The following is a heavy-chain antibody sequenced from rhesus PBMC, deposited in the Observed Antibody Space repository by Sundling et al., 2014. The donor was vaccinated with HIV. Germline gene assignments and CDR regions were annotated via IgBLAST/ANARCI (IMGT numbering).Heavy chain of an antibody. Sequence: EVQLVESGGGLVQPGGSLRLSCAASGFTFSSYGMHWVRQAPGKGLEWVAVISYDGIKKYYADSVKDRFTISRDNSKNMLYLQMNNLKLEDTAVYYCARDQIAAGRTYYGLDSWGQGVVVTVSS. CDR3: ARDQIAAGRTYYGLDS. D-gene: IGHD6-13*01. J-gene: IGHJ6*01. CDR2: ISYDGIKK. CDR1: GFTFSSYG. V-gene: IGHV3-54*02.